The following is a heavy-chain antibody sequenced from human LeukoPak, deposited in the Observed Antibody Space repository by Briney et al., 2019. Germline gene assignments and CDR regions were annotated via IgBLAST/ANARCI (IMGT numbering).Heavy chain of an antibody. CDR2: IRYDGSNK. D-gene: IGHD3-3*01. J-gene: IGHJ1*01. CDR3: AKNGFFGVVMTVSPLSAEYFQH. Sequence: GGSLRLSCAASGFTFSSYWMHWVRQAPGKGLEWVAFIRYDGSNKYYADSVKGRFTISRDNSKNTLYLQMNSLRAEDTAVYYCAKNGFFGVVMTVSPLSAEYFQHWGQGTLVTVSS. CDR1: GFTFSSYW. V-gene: IGHV3-30*02.